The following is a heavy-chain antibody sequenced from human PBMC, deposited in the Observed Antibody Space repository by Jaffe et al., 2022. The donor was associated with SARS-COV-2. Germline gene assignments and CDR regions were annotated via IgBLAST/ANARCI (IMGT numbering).Heavy chain of an antibody. D-gene: IGHD3-3*01. CDR2: IWYDGSNK. CDR1: GFTFSSYG. J-gene: IGHJ6*02. V-gene: IGHV3-33*01. CDR3: AREGYYDFWSGARGDYYGMDV. Sequence: QVQLVESGGGVVQPGRSLRLSCAASGFTFSSYGMHWVRQAPGKGLEWVAVIWYDGSNKYYADSVKGRFTISRDNSKNTLYLQMNSLRAEDTAVYYCAREGYYDFWSGARGDYYGMDVWGQGTTVTVSS.